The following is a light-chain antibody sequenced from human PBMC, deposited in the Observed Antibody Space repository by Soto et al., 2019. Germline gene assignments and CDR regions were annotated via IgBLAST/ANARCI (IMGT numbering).Light chain of an antibody. CDR2: DPS. CDR1: ENIGPY. J-gene: IGKJ4*01. V-gene: IGKV3-11*01. Sequence: EIVLTQSPGTVSLSPGESVTLTCRASENIGPYLAWYRQTPGQAPRLLISDPSNRATGIPARISGSGSGTYFTLTINRLEPGDFAVYYCQQRDNWPLTVGGGTKADI. CDR3: QQRDNWPLT.